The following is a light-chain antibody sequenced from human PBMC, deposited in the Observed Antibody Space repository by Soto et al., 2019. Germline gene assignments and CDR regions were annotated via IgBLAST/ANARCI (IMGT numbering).Light chain of an antibody. V-gene: IGKV1-17*01. CDR1: QGFRND. J-gene: IGKJ4*01. CDR3: LQRSSYPLT. CDR2: SIS. Sequence: IQRTQSXSSLSASVGDRVPIPCRAAQGFRNDLDWSQWKPGXXPXXXXHSISNWQTGVPPRFSGSGSETEFTRTISSLQPEDFATYYGLQRSSYPLTFGGGTKVDIK.